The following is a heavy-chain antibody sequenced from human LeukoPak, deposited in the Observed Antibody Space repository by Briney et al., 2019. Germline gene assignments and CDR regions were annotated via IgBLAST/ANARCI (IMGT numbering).Heavy chain of an antibody. Sequence: GGSLRLSCAASGFTFSSYAMSWVRQAPGKGPEWVSSISSSSSYIYYADSVKGRFTISRDNAKNSLYLQMNSLRAEDTAVYYCARDDQALEMATIRAFDYWGQGTLVTVSS. CDR1: GFTFSSYA. CDR2: ISSSSSYI. J-gene: IGHJ4*02. V-gene: IGHV3-21*01. D-gene: IGHD5-24*01. CDR3: ARDDQALEMATIRAFDY.